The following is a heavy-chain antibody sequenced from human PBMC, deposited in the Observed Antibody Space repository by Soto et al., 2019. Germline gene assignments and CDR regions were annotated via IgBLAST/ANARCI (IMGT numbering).Heavy chain of an antibody. CDR2: IYYSGST. V-gene: IGHV4-61*01. CDR1: GGSVSSGSYY. J-gene: IGHJ6*02. Sequence: SETLSLTCTVSGGSVSSGSYYWSWIRQPPGKGLEWIGYIYYSGSTNYNPSLKSRVTTSVDTSKNQFSLKLSSVTAADTAVYYCARGIEGWYQGRYYYGMDVWGQGTTVTVSS. CDR3: ARGIEGWYQGRYYYGMDV. D-gene: IGHD6-19*01.